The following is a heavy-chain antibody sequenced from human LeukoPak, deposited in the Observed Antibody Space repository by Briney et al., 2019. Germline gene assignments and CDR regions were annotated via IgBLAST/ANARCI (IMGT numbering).Heavy chain of an antibody. V-gene: IGHV3-21*01. Sequence: GGSLRLSCAASGFTFSSYSMNWVRQAPGKGLEWVSSISSSSSYIYYADSVKGRFTISRDNAKNSLYLQMHSLRAEDTAVYYCASDPHSAAANWFDPWGQGTLVTVSS. J-gene: IGHJ5*02. D-gene: IGHD6-13*01. CDR1: GFTFSSYS. CDR2: ISSSSSYI. CDR3: ASDPHSAAANWFDP.